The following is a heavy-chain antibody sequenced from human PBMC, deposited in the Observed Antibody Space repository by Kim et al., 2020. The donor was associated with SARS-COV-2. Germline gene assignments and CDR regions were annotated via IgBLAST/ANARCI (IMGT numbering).Heavy chain of an antibody. CDR3: ARGSGYYDY. Sequence: GGSLRLSCAASGFTFSSYATFWVRQAPGKGLEWVSAITGTGGSTYYADSVKGRFTISRVNSKNTLYLQMNSLRDEDTAVYYCARGSGYYDYWGQGTLVTVSS. D-gene: IGHD2-15*01. CDR1: GFTFSSYA. V-gene: IGHV3-23*01. J-gene: IGHJ4*01. CDR2: ITGTGGST.